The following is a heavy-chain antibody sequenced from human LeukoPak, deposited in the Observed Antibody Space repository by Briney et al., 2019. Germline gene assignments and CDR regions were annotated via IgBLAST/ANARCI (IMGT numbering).Heavy chain of an antibody. Sequence: GASVTVSCKASGGTFSSYAISWVRQAPGQGLEWMGGIIPIFGTANYAQKFQGRVTITADESTGTAYMELSSLRSEDTAVDYCATGGNPPRRLGAYYYGMDVWPQGTTVPVSS. V-gene: IGHV1-69*01. D-gene: IGHD1-26*01. J-gene: IGHJ6*02. CDR2: IIPIFGTA. CDR1: GGTFSSYA. CDR3: ATGGNPPRRLGAYYYGMDV.